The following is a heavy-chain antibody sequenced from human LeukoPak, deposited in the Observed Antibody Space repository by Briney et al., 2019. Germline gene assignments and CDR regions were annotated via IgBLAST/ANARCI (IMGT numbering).Heavy chain of an antibody. D-gene: IGHD6-19*01. CDR1: GGTFSSYA. CDR2: IIPIFGTA. CDR3: VREVVGGSGTLDFRAPLDY. Sequence: SVKVSCKASGGTFSSYAISWVRQAPGQGLEWMGGIIPIFGTANYAQKFQGRVTITTDESTSTAYMELSSLRSEDTAVYYCVREVVGGSGTLDFRAPLDYWGQGTLVTVSS. J-gene: IGHJ4*02. V-gene: IGHV1-69*05.